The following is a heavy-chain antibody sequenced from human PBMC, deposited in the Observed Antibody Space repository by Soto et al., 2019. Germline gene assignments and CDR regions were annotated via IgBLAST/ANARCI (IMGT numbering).Heavy chain of an antibody. Sequence: SETLSLTCTVSGGSISSSSYYWGWIRQPPGKGLEWIGSIYYSGSTYYNPSLKSRVTISVNTSKNQFSLKLSSVTAADTAVYYCASHSGSYYAFDYWGQGTLVTVSS. CDR3: ASHSGSYYAFDY. CDR1: GGSISSSSYY. J-gene: IGHJ4*02. CDR2: IYYSGST. D-gene: IGHD1-26*01. V-gene: IGHV4-39*01.